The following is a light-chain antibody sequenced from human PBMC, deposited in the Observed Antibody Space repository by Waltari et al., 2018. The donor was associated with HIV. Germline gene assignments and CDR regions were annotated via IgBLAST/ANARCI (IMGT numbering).Light chain of an antibody. Sequence: DIHMTQSPSSLSASIGDTITISCRAGQGISNYLAWFQMKPGKAPKSLIYGASRLHNGVPSRFSGSGSGTDFTLTINSLQSEDFATYYCQQYKTYPRTFGHGTKVE. CDR2: GAS. V-gene: IGKV1-16*01. CDR3: QQYKTYPRT. J-gene: IGKJ1*01. CDR1: QGISNY.